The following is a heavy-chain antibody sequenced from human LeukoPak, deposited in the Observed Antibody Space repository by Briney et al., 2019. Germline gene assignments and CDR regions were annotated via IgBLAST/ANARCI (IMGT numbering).Heavy chain of an antibody. CDR3: ARRRYSDY. CDR2: IKEDGSEN. CDR1: GFTFSRYW. Sequence: GSLRLSCAASGFTFSRYWMTWVRQAPGKGLEWVANIKEDGSENSYVESVKGRFTISRDNAKNSLYLQLNSLRAEDTAVYFCARRRYSDYWGQGTLVTVSS. J-gene: IGHJ4*02. V-gene: IGHV3-7*01.